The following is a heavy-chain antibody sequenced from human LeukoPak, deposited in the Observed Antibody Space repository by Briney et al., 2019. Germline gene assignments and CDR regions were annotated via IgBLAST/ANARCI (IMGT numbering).Heavy chain of an antibody. V-gene: IGHV1-46*01. CDR2: INPSGDST. Sequence: ASVKVSCKASGYTFTSNHIHCVRQAPGQGLEWMGVINPSGDSTSYAQKFQGSVTMTRDTSTSTVYMELSSLRSEDTAIYYCAKLAASETGEGSWGQGTLVTVSS. D-gene: IGHD6-13*01. CDR3: AKLAASETGEGS. J-gene: IGHJ5*02. CDR1: GYTFTSNH.